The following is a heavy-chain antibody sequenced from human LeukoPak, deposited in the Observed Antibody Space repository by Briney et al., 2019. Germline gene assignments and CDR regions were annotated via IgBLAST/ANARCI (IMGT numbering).Heavy chain of an antibody. Sequence: PGGSLRLSCGGFGISFSGSWMSWVRQAPGKGPEWVANIKEDGSERYYVGSVRGRFTISRDNAKNSLHLQMNSLRAEDTAVYYCTRNEHSGEGTLVTVSS. CDR2: IKEDGSER. V-gene: IGHV3-7*01. J-gene: IGHJ1*01. CDR1: GISFSGSW. CDR3: TRNEH.